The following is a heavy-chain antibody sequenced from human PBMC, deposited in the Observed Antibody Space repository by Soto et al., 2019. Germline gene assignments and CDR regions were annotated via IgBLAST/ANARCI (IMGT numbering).Heavy chain of an antibody. CDR2: INHSGST. Sequence: SETLSLTCAVYGGSFSGYYWSWIRQPPGKGLEWIGEINHSGSTNYNPSLKSRVTISVDTSKNQFSLKLSSVTAADTAVYYCARAVGSYPFDCWGQGTLVTV. D-gene: IGHD1-26*01. J-gene: IGHJ4*02. CDR3: ARAVGSYPFDC. CDR1: GGSFSGYY. V-gene: IGHV4-34*01.